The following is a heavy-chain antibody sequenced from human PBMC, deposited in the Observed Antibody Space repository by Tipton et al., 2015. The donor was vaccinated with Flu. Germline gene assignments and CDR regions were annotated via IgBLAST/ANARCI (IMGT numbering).Heavy chain of an antibody. CDR2: IYYSGST. V-gene: IGHV4-30-4*01. Sequence: TLSLTCTVSGGSISSGDYYWSWIRQPPGKGLEWIGYIYYSGSTYYNPSLKSRVAISVDTSKNQFSLKLSSVTAADTAGYYCARQGYNWNYEFDPWGQGTLVTVSS. D-gene: IGHD1-7*01. J-gene: IGHJ5*02. CDR3: ARQGYNWNYEFDP. CDR1: GGSISSGDYY.